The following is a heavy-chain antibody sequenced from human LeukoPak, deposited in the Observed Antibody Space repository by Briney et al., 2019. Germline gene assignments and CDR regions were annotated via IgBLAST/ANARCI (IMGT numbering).Heavy chain of an antibody. J-gene: IGHJ4*02. Sequence: PSETLSLTCTVSGGSISSYYWSWLRQPPGKGLEWIGYIYYSGSTNYNPSLKSRVTISVDTSKNQFSLKLSSVTAADTAVYYCARRYSSGWYLDYWGQGTLVTVSS. CDR1: GGSISSYY. D-gene: IGHD6-19*01. V-gene: IGHV4-59*01. CDR3: ARRYSSGWYLDY. CDR2: IYYSGST.